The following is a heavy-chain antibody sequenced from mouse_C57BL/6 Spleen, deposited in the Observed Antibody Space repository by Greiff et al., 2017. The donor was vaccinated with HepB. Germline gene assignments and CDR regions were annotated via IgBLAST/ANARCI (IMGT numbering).Heavy chain of an antibody. CDR3: ARLDWDY. CDR2: IYPGDGDT. V-gene: IGHV1-80*01. D-gene: IGHD4-1*01. J-gene: IGHJ2*01. CDR1: GYAFSSYW. Sequence: VQLQQSGAELVKPGASVKISCKASGYAFSSYWVNWVKQRPGKGLEWIGQIYPGDGDTNYNGKFKGKATLTADKSSSTAYMQLSSLTSEDSAVYFCARLDWDYWGQGTTLTVSS.